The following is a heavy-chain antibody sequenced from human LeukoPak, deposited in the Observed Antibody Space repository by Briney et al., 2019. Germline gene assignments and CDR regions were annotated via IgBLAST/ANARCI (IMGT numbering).Heavy chain of an antibody. CDR2: INSDGSST. V-gene: IGHV3-74*01. J-gene: IGHJ4*02. CDR1: GLSFSGYW. D-gene: IGHD3-22*01. CDR3: ARGRDSSAYPYFDY. Sequence: PGGSLRLSCAASGLSFSGYWMHWVRQAPGKGLVWVSRINSDGSSTNYADSVKGRFTISRDNAKNTLYLKMNSLRAEDTAVYYCARGRDSSAYPYFDYWGQGTLVTVSS.